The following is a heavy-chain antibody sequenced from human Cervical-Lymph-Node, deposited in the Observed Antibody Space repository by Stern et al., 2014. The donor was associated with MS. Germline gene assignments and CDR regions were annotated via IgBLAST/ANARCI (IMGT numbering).Heavy chain of an antibody. CDR1: GFTFSDYG. CDR3: ARDRGLTHYFYGMDV. CDR2: ATYDGSDQ. D-gene: IGHD3-10*01. J-gene: IGHJ6*02. Sequence: VQLLESGGGVVQPGKSLRLFCAASGFTFSDYGMHWVRQAPGKGLEWVALATYDGSDQYYADSVKGRFTVSRDNSKNTVLLQMNGLRPEDTAVYFCARDRGLTHYFYGMDVWGQGTTVTVSS. V-gene: IGHV3-30*03.